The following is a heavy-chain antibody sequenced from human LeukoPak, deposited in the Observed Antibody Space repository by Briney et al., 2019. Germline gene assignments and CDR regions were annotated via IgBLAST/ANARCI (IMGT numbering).Heavy chain of an antibody. Sequence: PGGSLRLSCAASGFTFSSYAMSWVRQAPGKGPEWVSAISDSGTSTYYADSVKGRFTISRDSSKNTLDLQMNSLRAEDTAVYYCAKEGDFWSGPYRDWGQGTLVTVSS. V-gene: IGHV3-23*01. CDR2: ISDSGTST. D-gene: IGHD3-3*01. CDR3: AKEGDFWSGPYRD. CDR1: GFTFSSYA. J-gene: IGHJ4*02.